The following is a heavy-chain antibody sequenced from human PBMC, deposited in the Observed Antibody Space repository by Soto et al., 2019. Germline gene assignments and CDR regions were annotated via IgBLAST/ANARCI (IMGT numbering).Heavy chain of an antibody. CDR2: ISYTGST. D-gene: IGHD2-15*01. V-gene: IGHV4-59*01. CDR3: AREGVAAPYYYYGMDV. CDR1: GDSIRSYY. Sequence: PSETLSLTCTVSGDSIRSYYWSWIRQPPGKGLEWIGYISYTGSTHYNPSLKSRVTISADTSKNQFSLKLSSVTTADTALYYCAREGVAAPYYYYGMDVWGQGSTVIVSS. J-gene: IGHJ6*02.